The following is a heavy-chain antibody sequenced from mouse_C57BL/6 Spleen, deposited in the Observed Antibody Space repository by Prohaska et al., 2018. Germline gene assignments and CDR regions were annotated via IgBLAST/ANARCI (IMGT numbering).Heavy chain of an antibody. CDR1: GYTFTDYE. Sequence: SVTLSCKASGYTFTDYEMHWVKQTPVHGLEWIGAIDPETCGTSYNQKFKGKALLTADKSSSTAYMELRSLTSEDSAVYYCTRSNYYGRSPSYFDVWGTGTTVTVSS. J-gene: IGHJ1*03. CDR2: IDPETCGT. V-gene: IGHV1-15*01. CDR3: TRSNYYGRSPSYFDV. D-gene: IGHD1-1*01.